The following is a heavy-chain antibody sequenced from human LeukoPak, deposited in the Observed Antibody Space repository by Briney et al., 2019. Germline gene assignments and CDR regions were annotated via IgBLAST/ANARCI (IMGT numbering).Heavy chain of an antibody. V-gene: IGHV1-18*01. D-gene: IGHD6-13*01. CDR3: GRVHSSSWYQSDY. Sequence: ASVKVSCKASGYTFTSYGISWVRQAPGQGLEWMGWTSTYNGNTVYVQKLQGRVTMTTDTSTSTVYMELRSLRSDDTAVYYCGRVHSSSWYQSDYWGQGTLVTVSS. CDR1: GYTFTSYG. CDR2: TSTYNGNT. J-gene: IGHJ4*02.